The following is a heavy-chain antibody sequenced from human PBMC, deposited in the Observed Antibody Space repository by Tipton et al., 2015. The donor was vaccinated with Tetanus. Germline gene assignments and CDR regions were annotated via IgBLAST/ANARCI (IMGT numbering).Heavy chain of an antibody. V-gene: IGHV4-34*01. CDR3: ARERNVGVSVRDGMDV. CDR1: GGSFSGYY. CDR2: INHSGGT. D-gene: IGHD5/OR15-5a*01. Sequence: GLVKPSETLSLTCAVKGGSFSGYYWTWIRQAPGKGLEWIGQINHSGGTSYSSSLKSRVTISLDTSKTPFSLRLRSVTAADTAVYFCARERNVGVSVRDGMDVWGQGTTVTVSS. J-gene: IGHJ6*02.